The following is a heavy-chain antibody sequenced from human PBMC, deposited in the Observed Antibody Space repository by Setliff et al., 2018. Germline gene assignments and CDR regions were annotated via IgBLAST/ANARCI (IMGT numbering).Heavy chain of an antibody. CDR2: IKEDGSEK. Sequence: GGSLRLSCAASRFTFSNYWMSWVRQAPGKGLEWVANIKEDGSEKYYVDSVKGRFTISRDNAKNSLDLQMNSLRGEDTAVYYCVRDRWKVIVYRGDDAFDLWGQGAMVTVSS. CDR3: VRDRWKVIVYRGDDAFDL. CDR1: RFTFSNYW. V-gene: IGHV3-7*01. D-gene: IGHD3-22*01. J-gene: IGHJ3*01.